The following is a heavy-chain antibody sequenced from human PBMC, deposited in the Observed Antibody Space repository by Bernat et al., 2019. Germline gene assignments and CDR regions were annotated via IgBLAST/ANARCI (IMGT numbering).Heavy chain of an antibody. V-gene: IGHV3-66*01. J-gene: IGHJ5*01. Sequence: EVQLVESGGGLVQPGGSLRLSCAASGFTVSTSYMSWVRQAPGKGLEWVSVIYSSGSTYSADSVKGRFTISRDNSKNTVYLQLNSLRVEDTAVYFCAREMSTVSDSWGLGTLVTVSA. CDR2: IYSSGST. CDR1: GFTVSTSY. CDR3: AREMSTVSDS. D-gene: IGHD4-4*01.